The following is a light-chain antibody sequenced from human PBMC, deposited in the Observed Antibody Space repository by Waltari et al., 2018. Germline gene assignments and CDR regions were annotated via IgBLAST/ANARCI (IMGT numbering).Light chain of an antibody. V-gene: IGKV3-20*01. Sequence: EIVLTQSPGTLSLSPGERATLSGRASQPVSSISLSWYQQKPGQAPRLLIYGASTRATGIPDRFSGSGSGTDFTLTISRLEPEDFAVYYCQQYDGIVLTFGGGTKAEI. CDR2: GAS. CDR3: QQYDGIVLT. CDR1: QPVSSIS. J-gene: IGKJ4*01.